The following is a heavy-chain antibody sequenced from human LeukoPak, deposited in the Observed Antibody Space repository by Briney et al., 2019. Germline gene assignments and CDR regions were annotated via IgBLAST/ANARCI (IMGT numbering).Heavy chain of an antibody. CDR2: ISNSGGGT. Sequence: GGSLRLSCAASGFTFSNYAMSWVRQAPGKGLEWVSTISNSGGGTYSADSMKGRFTISRDNSKNTLFLQMSGLGAEDTAVYYCAKQTDTTGSRGGAFDIWGQGTMVTVSS. D-gene: IGHD3-22*01. CDR3: AKQTDTTGSRGGAFDI. J-gene: IGHJ3*02. V-gene: IGHV3-23*01. CDR1: GFTFSNYA.